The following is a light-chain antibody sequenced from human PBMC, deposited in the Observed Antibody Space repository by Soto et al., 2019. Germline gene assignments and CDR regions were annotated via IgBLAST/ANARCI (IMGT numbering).Light chain of an antibody. V-gene: IGKV1-5*01. Sequence: DIQMTQSPSTLSAYVGDRVTITCRASQSIFNWLAWYQQKPGKAPNLLIYDASSLQSGVPARFSGSGSGTEFTLTISSPQPDDSATYYCHQYKSATFGQGTKLEI. J-gene: IGKJ2*01. CDR1: QSIFNW. CDR3: HQYKSAT. CDR2: DAS.